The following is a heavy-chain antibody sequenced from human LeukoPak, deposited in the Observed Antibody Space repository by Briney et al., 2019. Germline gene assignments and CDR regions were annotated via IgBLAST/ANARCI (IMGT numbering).Heavy chain of an antibody. CDR3: ARGPCDDDCFSYWYFDL. CDR1: GFTFSNYG. CDR2: IWYDGTNK. D-gene: IGHD2-21*02. J-gene: IGHJ2*01. V-gene: IGHV3-33*01. Sequence: PGGSLRLSCVASGFTFSNYGMHWVRQAPGKGLEWVAVIWYDGTNKYYVDSVKGRFTISRDNYKNTLYLQMDGLRVEDTAVYYCARGPCDDDCFSYWYFDLWGRGTLVTVSS.